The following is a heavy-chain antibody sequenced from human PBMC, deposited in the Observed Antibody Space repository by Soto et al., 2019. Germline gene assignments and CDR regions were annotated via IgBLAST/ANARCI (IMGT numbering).Heavy chain of an antibody. CDR1: GYSFTSYW. D-gene: IGHD3-16*01. J-gene: IGHJ6*02. Sequence: GESLKISCKGSGYSFTSYWIGWVRQMPGKGLEWMGIIYPGDSDTRYSPSFQGQVTISADKSISTAYLQWSSLKASDTAMYYCARHGGQGGSDGLLRDYYYGMDVWGQGTTVTVSS. V-gene: IGHV5-51*01. CDR2: IYPGDSDT. CDR3: ARHGGQGGSDGLLRDYYYGMDV.